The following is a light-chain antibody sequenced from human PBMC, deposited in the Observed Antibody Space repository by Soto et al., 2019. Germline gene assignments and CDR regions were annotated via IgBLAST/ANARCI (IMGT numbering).Light chain of an antibody. CDR3: QQYGGSPPT. V-gene: IGKV3-20*01. J-gene: IGKJ1*01. CDR2: GAS. CDR1: QSVSSNY. Sequence: EIVLTQSPGTLSLSPGERATLSCRASQSVSSNYLAWYRRKPGQAPRLLIYGASYRATDIPGRFSGSGSGTDFTLTITRLEPEDFAVYYCQQYGGSPPTFGPGTRVEIK.